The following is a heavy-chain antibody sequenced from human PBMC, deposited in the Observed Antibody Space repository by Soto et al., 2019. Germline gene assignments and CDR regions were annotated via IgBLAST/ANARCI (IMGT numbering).Heavy chain of an antibody. CDR2: IYHSGST. CDR1: GGSITSGVYS. V-gene: IGHV4-30-2*01. J-gene: IGHJ3*02. CDR3: ARDHNENNEDDAFDI. Sequence: QLQVQESGSGLVKPSQTLSLTCTVSGGSITSGVYSWSWIRQPPGKGLEWIGCIYHSGSTNYNPAPKSRITIAMDGSKTQLSLKLSPVTAADTAVYYCARDHNENNEDDAFDIWGQGTMVTVSS. D-gene: IGHD2-8*01.